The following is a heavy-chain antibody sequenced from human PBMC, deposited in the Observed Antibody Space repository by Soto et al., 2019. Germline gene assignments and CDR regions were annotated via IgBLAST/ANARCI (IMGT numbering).Heavy chain of an antibody. CDR1: GGYISSGCYS. Sequence: TLSLTCAVSGGYISSGCYSWSWIRQPPGKGLEWIGYIYHSGSTYYNPSLKSRVTISVDRSKNQFSLKLSSVTAADTAVYFCARVPDYWGQGTLVTVSS. V-gene: IGHV4-30-2*01. J-gene: IGHJ4*02. CDR2: IYHSGST. CDR3: ARVPDY.